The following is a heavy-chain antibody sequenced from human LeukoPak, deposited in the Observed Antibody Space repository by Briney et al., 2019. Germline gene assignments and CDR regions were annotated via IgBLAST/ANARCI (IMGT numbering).Heavy chain of an antibody. J-gene: IGHJ6*02. V-gene: IGHV3-48*02. CDR1: GFTFSSFS. D-gene: IGHD6-19*01. CDR2: ISSSSTI. CDR3: ARGLSVAVASGMDV. Sequence: PGGSLRLSCAASGFTFSSFSMNWVRQAPGKGLEWISYISSSSTIYYADSVKGRFTISRDNAKNSLYLQMNSLRDEDTAVYFCARGLSVAVASGMDVWGQGTTVTVSS.